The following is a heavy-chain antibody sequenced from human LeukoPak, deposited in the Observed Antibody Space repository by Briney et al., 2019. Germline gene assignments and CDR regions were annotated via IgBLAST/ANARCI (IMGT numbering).Heavy chain of an antibody. J-gene: IGHJ4*02. D-gene: IGHD6-13*01. V-gene: IGHV3-7*01. CDR3: KRDEIAAFDY. CDR1: EFTFSNYW. Sequence: PGGSLRLSCAAAEFTFSNYWMSWGGQAAGKGLGWVANIKPDGTVEHYVDAVKGRCTGSRDNAKNSLYLQMNSLRVEDTAVYYCKRDEIAAFDYWGQGTLVTVSS. CDR2: IKPDGTVE.